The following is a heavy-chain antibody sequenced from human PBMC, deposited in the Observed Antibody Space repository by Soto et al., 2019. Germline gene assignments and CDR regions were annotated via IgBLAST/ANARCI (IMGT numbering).Heavy chain of an antibody. J-gene: IGHJ4*02. Sequence: EVQLVESGGGLVRPGGSLRLSCAASGFSVGTNYMNWVRQAPGKGLEWVSVIYSGGEIYYADSVRGRFTISRDNSNNTLYLQMNSLRAEETAVYYCTSLRIADARHAGLGDYRGQGSLVTVSS. D-gene: IGHD6-13*01. CDR3: TSLRIADARHAGLGDY. V-gene: IGHV3-66*01. CDR1: GFSVGTNY. CDR2: IYSGGEI.